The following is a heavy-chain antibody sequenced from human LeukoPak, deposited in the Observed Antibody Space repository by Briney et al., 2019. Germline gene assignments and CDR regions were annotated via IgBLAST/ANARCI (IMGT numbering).Heavy chain of an antibody. Sequence: GGSLRLSCAASGFTFSSYWMSWVRQAPGKGLEWVANIKQDGSEKYYVDSVKGRFTISRDNAKNSLYLQMNSLRAEDTAVYYCARSYGSGWYYYYYMDVWGKGTTVTISS. D-gene: IGHD6-19*01. CDR1: GFTFSSYW. J-gene: IGHJ6*03. CDR2: IKQDGSEK. CDR3: ARSYGSGWYYYYYMDV. V-gene: IGHV3-7*01.